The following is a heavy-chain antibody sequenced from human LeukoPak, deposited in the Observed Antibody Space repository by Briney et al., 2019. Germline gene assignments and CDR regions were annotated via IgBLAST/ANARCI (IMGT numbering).Heavy chain of an antibody. Sequence: PGGSLRLSCAASGFTFSGSAMHWVRQASGKGLEWVGRIRSKANSYATAYAASVKGRFTISRDDSKNTAYLQMNSLKTEDTAVYYCTRRTVGATSYYYYYGMDVWGQGTTVTVSS. V-gene: IGHV3-73*01. J-gene: IGHJ6*02. CDR3: TRRTVGATSYYYYYGMDV. CDR2: IRSKANSYAT. CDR1: GFTFSGSA. D-gene: IGHD1-26*01.